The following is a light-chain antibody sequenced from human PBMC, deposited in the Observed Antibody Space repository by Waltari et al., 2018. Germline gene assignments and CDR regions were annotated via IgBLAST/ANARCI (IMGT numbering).Light chain of an antibody. CDR3: QTWDTGTHVV. CDR2: VSSAGSH. J-gene: IGLJ2*01. CDR1: SGHSSYA. V-gene: IGLV4-69*01. Sequence: QVVLTQSPSASASLGASVKLTCTLSSGHSSYAIASHQQQPEKGPRYLMKVSSAGSHQKGDGIPDRFSGSSSGTERYLTISSVQSEDEADYYCQTWDTGTHVVFGGGTKLTVL.